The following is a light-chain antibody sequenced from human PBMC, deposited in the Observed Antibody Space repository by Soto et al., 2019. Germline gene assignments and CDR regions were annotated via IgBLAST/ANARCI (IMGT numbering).Light chain of an antibody. CDR3: QQYNNWPPYT. J-gene: IGKJ2*01. Sequence: EIVMTQSPATLSVSPGERATLSCRASQSISSNLAWYQQKPGQAPHLLIYGASTRATGIPARFSGSGSGTEFTLTISILQSEDFAVYYCQQYNNWPPYTFGQGTKLEIK. CDR2: GAS. CDR1: QSISSN. V-gene: IGKV3-15*01.